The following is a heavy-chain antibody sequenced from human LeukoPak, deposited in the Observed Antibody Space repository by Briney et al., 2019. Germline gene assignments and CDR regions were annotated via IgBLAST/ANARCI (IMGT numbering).Heavy chain of an antibody. CDR3: ARDGWQQLGKNYYYYGMDV. CDR1: GFTVSSNY. CDR2: IYSGGST. V-gene: IGHV3-53*01. J-gene: IGHJ6*02. D-gene: IGHD6-13*01. Sequence: GGSLRLSCAASGFTVSSNYMSWFRQAPGKGLEWVSVIYSGGSTYYADSVKGRFTISRDNSKNTLYLQMNSLRAEDTAVYYCARDGWQQLGKNYYYYGMDVWGQGTTVTVSS.